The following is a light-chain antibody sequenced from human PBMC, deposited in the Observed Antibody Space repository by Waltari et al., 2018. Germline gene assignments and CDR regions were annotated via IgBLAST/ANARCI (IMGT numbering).Light chain of an antibody. J-gene: IGKJ1*01. CDR2: GVA. Sequence: EIVMTQSPATLSVSPGERATLSCRASQSVSSNLAWYQQQPGQAPRLLLYGVATRATGIPARFSGSGSGTEFTLSISSLQSEDFEGYYCQQYSYWLPWTFGQGTKVEIK. CDR1: QSVSSN. V-gene: IGKV3-15*01. CDR3: QQYSYWLPWT.